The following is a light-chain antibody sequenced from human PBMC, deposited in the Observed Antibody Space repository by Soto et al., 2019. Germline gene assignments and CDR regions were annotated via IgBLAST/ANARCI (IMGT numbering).Light chain of an antibody. J-gene: IGKJ1*01. V-gene: IGKV3-20*01. CDR1: QTIPRNF. Sequence: EIVMTQSPATLSVSPGERATLSCRASQTIPRNFLAWFQQKPGQAPRLLIYGSSNRPSGIPDRFSGGGSRTDFTLTISRLEPEDFAVYYCHQYGSSPPWTFGQGTKVDI. CDR2: GSS. CDR3: HQYGSSPPWT.